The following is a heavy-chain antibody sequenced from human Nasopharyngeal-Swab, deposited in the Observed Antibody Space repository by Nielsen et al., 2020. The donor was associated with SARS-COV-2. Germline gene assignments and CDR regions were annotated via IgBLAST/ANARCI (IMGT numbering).Heavy chain of an antibody. CDR3: AAEATGTDAFDI. CDR2: ISYDGSNK. CDR1: GITFSSYA. D-gene: IGHD6-13*01. J-gene: IGHJ3*02. Sequence: GGSLRLSCAASGITFSSYAMHWVRQAPGKGLEWLAVISYDGSNKYYADSVKGRFTISRDNSKNTLYLQMNSLRAEDTAVYYCAAEATGTDAFDIWGQGTKVTVSS. V-gene: IGHV3-30*04.